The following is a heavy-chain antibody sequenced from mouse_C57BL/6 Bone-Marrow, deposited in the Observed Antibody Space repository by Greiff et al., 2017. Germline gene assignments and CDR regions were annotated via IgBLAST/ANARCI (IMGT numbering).Heavy chain of an antibody. J-gene: IGHJ2*01. Sequence: EVQLQQSGPELVKPGASVKISCKASGYTFTDYYMNLVKQSHGKSLEWIGDINPNNGGTSYNQKLKGKATLTVDKSSSTAYMELRSLTSEDSAVYYCARDYYGSSWYFDYWGQGTILTVSS. CDR2: INPNNGGT. CDR1: GYTFTDYY. V-gene: IGHV1-26*01. D-gene: IGHD1-1*01. CDR3: ARDYYGSSWYFDY.